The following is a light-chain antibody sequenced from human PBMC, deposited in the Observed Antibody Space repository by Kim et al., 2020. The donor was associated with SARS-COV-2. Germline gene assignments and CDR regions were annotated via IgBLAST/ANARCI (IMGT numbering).Light chain of an antibody. V-gene: IGLV2-8*01. Sequence: QSVTISCTGTSSDVGGYNYVSWYQQYPGKAPKLMIYEVSKRPSGVPDRFSGSKSDNTASLTVSGLQAEDEADYYCSSYAGSNTHYVFGAGTQLTVL. CDR3: SSYAGSNTHYV. J-gene: IGLJ1*01. CDR2: EVS. CDR1: SSDVGGYNY.